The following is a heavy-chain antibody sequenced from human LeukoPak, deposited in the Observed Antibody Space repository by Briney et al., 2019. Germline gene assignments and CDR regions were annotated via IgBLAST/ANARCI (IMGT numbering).Heavy chain of an antibody. J-gene: IGHJ5*02. Sequence: SETLSLTCTVSGGSISSSSYYWGWIRQAPGKGLEWIGSIYYSGSTYYNPSLRSRVTISVDSSKNQFSLKLSSVTAADTAVYYYASQTQYCSSTSCYLNWFDPWGQGTLVTVSS. CDR3: ASQTQYCSSTSCYLNWFDP. CDR2: IYYSGST. D-gene: IGHD2-2*01. V-gene: IGHV4-39*01. CDR1: GGSISSSSYY.